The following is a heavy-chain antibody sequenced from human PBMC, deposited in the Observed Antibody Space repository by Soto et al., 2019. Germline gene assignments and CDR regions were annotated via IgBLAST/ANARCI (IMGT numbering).Heavy chain of an antibody. V-gene: IGHV4-34*01. Sequence: PSETLSLTCAVYGGSFSGYYWSWIRQPPGKGLEWIGEINHSGSTNYNPSLKSRVTISVDTSKNQFSLKLSSVTAADTAVYYCASGRLLWFGELLSVYGMDVWGQGTTVTVS. CDR2: INHSGST. D-gene: IGHD3-10*01. CDR3: ASGRLLWFGELLSVYGMDV. CDR1: GGSFSGYY. J-gene: IGHJ6*02.